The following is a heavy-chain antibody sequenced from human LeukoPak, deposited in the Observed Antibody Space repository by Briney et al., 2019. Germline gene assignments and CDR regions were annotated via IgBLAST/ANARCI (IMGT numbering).Heavy chain of an antibody. D-gene: IGHD2-15*01. Sequence: PSETLSLTCTVSGGSVSSGSYYWSWIRQPPGKGLEWIGYIYYSGSTNYNPSLKSRVTISVYTSKNQFSLKLSSVTAADTAVYYCARDLRYCSGGSCYFAFDIWGQGTMVTVSS. CDR2: IYYSGST. CDR1: GGSVSSGSYY. CDR3: ARDLRYCSGGSCYFAFDI. V-gene: IGHV4-61*01. J-gene: IGHJ3*02.